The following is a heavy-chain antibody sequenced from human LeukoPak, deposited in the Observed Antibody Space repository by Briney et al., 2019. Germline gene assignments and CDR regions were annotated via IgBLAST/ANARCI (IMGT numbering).Heavy chain of an antibody. CDR2: IIPIFGTA. V-gene: IGHV1-69*01. CDR3: ARDLTYCSSTSCDTGY. D-gene: IGHD2-2*02. J-gene: IGHJ4*02. CDR1: GGTFSSYA. Sequence: SVKVSCQASGGTFSSYAISWVRQAPGQGLEWMGGIIPIFGTANYAQKFQGRVTITADESTSTAYMELCSLRSEDTAVYYCARDLTYCSSTSCDTGYWGQGTLVTVSS.